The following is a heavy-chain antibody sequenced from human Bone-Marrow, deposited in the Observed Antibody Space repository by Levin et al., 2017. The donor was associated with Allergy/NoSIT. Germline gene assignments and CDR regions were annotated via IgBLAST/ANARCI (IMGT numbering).Heavy chain of an antibody. V-gene: IGHV1-2*02. CDR1: GYTFTGYY. D-gene: IGHD3-3*01. Sequence: ASVKVSCKASGYTFTGYYLHWVRQATGQGLEWMGWINPNSGDTNSAQKFQGRVTMTRDTSITTAYMELCRLIPDDTAVYYCAREKSITIFGVVPTKTFDYWGQGTLVTVSS. CDR3: AREKSITIFGVVPTKTFDY. J-gene: IGHJ4*01. CDR2: INPNSGDT.